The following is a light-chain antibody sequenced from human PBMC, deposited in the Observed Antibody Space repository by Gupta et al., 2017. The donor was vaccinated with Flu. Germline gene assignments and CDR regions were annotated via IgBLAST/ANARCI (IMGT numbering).Light chain of an antibody. V-gene: IGKV4-1*01. J-gene: IGKJ1*01. CDR3: QQEDNTTWP. CDR2: GAS. Sequence: SLGVWSTINCCASPACGWNQYNRNYLDWYQKKAGQPPKLLFYGASTREYGVPYSFSGRGCGTDFTLPISIPHAEDVAVYYCQQEDNTTWPFGQGTQVEIK. CDR1: PACGWNQYNRNY.